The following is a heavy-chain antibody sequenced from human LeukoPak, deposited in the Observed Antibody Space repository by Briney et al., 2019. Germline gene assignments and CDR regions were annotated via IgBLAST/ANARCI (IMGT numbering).Heavy chain of an antibody. CDR1: GGSISTYY. CDR2: IYYSGST. CDR3: VRHSTSGWNWFDP. V-gene: IGHV4-59*08. Sequence: SETLSLTCTVSGGSISTYYWSWIRQPPGKGLEWIGYIYYSGSTNYNPSLKSRVTISADTSKNQFSLKLSSVTAADTAVYYCVRHSTSGWNWFDPWGQGTLVTVSS. D-gene: IGHD6-19*01. J-gene: IGHJ5*02.